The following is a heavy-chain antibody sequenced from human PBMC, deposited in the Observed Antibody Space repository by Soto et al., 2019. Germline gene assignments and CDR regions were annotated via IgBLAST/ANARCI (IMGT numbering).Heavy chain of an antibody. V-gene: IGHV4-39*01. D-gene: IGHD5-12*01. CDR3: ARRSGYDYDFDY. J-gene: IGHJ4*02. Sequence: SETLSLTCTVSGGSISSSSYYWGWIRQPPGKGLEWIGSIYYSGSTYYNPSLKSRVTISVDTSKNQFSLKLSSVTAADTAVYYCARRSGYDYDFDYWGQGTLVTVS. CDR1: GGSISSSSYY. CDR2: IYYSGST.